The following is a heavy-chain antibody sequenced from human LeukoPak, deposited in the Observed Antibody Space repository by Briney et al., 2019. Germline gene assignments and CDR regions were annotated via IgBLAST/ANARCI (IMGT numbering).Heavy chain of an antibody. V-gene: IGHV3-30*04. CDR1: GFTFSSYA. CDR3: ARDRDTAMPYNFDY. D-gene: IGHD5-18*01. Sequence: GGSLRLSCAASGFTFSSYAMHWVRQAPGKGLEWVAVISYDGSNKYYADSVKGRFTISRDNSKNTLYLQMNSLRAEDTAVYYCARDRDTAMPYNFDYWGQGTLVTVSS. CDR2: ISYDGSNK. J-gene: IGHJ4*02.